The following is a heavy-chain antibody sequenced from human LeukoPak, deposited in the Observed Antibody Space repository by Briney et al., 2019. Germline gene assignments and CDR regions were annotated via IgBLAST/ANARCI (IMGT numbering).Heavy chain of an antibody. V-gene: IGHV4-38-2*02. D-gene: IGHD3-3*01. CDR3: ARGRTRFDP. Sequence: SETLSLTCNVSGYSIIRGYYWDWFRQPPGKGLEWIGEINHSGSTNYNPSLKSRVTISVDTSKNQFSLKLSSVTAADTAVYYCARGRTRFDPWGQGTLVTVSS. CDR2: INHSGST. J-gene: IGHJ5*02. CDR1: GYSIIRGYY.